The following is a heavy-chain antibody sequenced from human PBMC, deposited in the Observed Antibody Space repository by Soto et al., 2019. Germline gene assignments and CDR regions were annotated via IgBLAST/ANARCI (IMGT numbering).Heavy chain of an antibody. D-gene: IGHD2-2*01. CDR3: ARSLLIPGPKFDY. V-gene: IGHV4-31*03. J-gene: IGHJ4*02. CDR1: GGSSNSGAYY. CDR2: IYYSGST. Sequence: PSETLSLSCTVSGGSSNSGAYYWSWIRQHPGKGLEWIGYIYYSGSTYYNPSLKSRVTMSVDTSKNQFSLKLSSVTAADTAVYYRARSLLIPGPKFDYWGQGTLVTVSS.